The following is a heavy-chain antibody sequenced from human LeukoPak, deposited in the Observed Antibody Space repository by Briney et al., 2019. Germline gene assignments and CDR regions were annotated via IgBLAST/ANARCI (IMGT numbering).Heavy chain of an antibody. V-gene: IGHV1-69*13. D-gene: IGHD2-21*01. CDR1: GGTFSSYT. Sequence: ASVKVSCKASGGTFSSYTISWVRQAPGQGLEWMGGIIPIFGTANYAQKFQGRVTITADESTSTAYMELSSLRSEDTAVYYCARELAYCGGDCYSGHYYYYYYMDAWGKGTTVTVSS. CDR3: ARELAYCGGDCYSGHYYYYYYMDA. J-gene: IGHJ6*03. CDR2: IIPIFGTA.